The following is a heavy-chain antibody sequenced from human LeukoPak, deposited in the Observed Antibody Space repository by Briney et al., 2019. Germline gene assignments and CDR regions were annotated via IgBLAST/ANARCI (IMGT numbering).Heavy chain of an antibody. V-gene: IGHV4-38-2*01. CDR2: IYHSGNT. CDR3: ARGRGWSGDRVIFDI. CDR1: GHSIRSGSY. D-gene: IGHD3-3*01. Sequence: SETLSLTCDVSGHSIRSGSYWGCIWQPPGKGREWIGTIYHSGNTYYNSSLKSRLIISVDTSKNQISLKLSSVAGADTAIYYCARGRGWSGDRVIFDIWGQGTLVTISS. J-gene: IGHJ4*02.